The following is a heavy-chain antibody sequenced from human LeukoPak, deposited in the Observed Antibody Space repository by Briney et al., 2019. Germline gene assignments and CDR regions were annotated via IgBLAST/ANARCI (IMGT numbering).Heavy chain of an antibody. Sequence: GGSLRLSCAASGFTFSSYSMNWVRQAPGKGLEWVSYISSSSSTIYYADSVKGRFTISRDNAKNSLYLQMNSLRAEDTAVHYCARRSVVVVPAAIYAFDIWGQGTMVTVSS. J-gene: IGHJ3*02. V-gene: IGHV3-48*04. CDR2: ISSSSSTI. CDR3: ARRSVVVVPAAIYAFDI. CDR1: GFTFSSYS. D-gene: IGHD2-2*01.